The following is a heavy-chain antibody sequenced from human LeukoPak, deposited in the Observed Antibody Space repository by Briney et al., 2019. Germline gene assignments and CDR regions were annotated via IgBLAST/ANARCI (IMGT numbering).Heavy chain of an antibody. Sequence: ASVKVSCKASGYTFTSYGISWVRQAPGQGLEWMGWISAYNGNTNYAQKLQGRVTMTTDTSTSTAYMELRSLRSDDTAVYYCARVPKPLWFVGKSKAGREYYFDYWGQGTLVTVSS. D-gene: IGHD3-10*01. CDR2: ISAYNGNT. J-gene: IGHJ4*02. CDR3: ARVPKPLWFVGKSKAGREYYFDY. V-gene: IGHV1-18*04. CDR1: GYTFTSYG.